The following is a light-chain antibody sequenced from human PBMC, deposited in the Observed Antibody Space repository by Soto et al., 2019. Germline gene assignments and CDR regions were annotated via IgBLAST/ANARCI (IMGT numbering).Light chain of an antibody. V-gene: IGKV1-5*03. J-gene: IGKJ1*01. CDR2: KAS. Sequence: IPMTQSPSTLSASVGDRVAITCRASQSIGIWLAWYQQKPGKAPRLLIYKASTLESGVPSRFSGSGSGTEFPLTISGLQPEDFGSYYCQQYKDYSWTFGQGTKVEIK. CDR1: QSIGIW. CDR3: QQYKDYSWT.